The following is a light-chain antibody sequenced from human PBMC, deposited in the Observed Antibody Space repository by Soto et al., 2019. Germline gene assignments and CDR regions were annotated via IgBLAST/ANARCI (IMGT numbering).Light chain of an antibody. CDR3: QQYNNWLTWT. J-gene: IGKJ1*01. CDR1: HSVSSN. CDR2: GAS. V-gene: IGKV3-15*01. Sequence: EIVMTQSPATLSVSPGERASLSCRASHSVSSNLAWYQQKPGQAPRLLIYGASTRATGIPARFSGSGSVTEFTLTISSLQSVDFAVYYCQQYNNWLTWTFGQGTKVDIK.